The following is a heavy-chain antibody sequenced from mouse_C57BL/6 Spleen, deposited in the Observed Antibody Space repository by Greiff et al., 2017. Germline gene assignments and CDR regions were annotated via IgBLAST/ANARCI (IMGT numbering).Heavy chain of an antibody. CDR2: INPGSGGT. V-gene: IGHV1-54*01. CDR3: ARSYYYGSSYFYFDY. Sequence: VQLQQSGAELVRPGTSVKVSCKASGYAFTNYLIEWVKQRPGQGLEWIGVINPGSGGTNYNEKFQGKATLTADNSSSTAYMQLSSLTSEDTAVYCCARSYYYGSSYFYFDYWGQGTTLTVSS. CDR1: GYAFTNYL. J-gene: IGHJ2*01. D-gene: IGHD1-1*01.